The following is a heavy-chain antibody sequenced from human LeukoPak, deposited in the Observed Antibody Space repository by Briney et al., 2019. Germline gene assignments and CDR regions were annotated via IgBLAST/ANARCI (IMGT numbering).Heavy chain of an antibody. Sequence: SVKVSCKASGGTFSSYAISWVRQAPGQGLEWMGGIIPIFGTANYAQKFQGRVTITTDESTSTAYMELSSLRSEDTAVYYCARETGARKARWFDPWGQGTLVTVSS. CDR2: IIPIFGTA. V-gene: IGHV1-69*05. CDR3: ARETGARKARWFDP. CDR1: GGTFSSYA. D-gene: IGHD1-14*01. J-gene: IGHJ5*02.